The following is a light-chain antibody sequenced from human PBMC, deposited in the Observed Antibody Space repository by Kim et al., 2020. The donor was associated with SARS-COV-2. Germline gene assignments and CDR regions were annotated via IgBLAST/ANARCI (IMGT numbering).Light chain of an antibody. V-gene: IGLV3-21*03. CDR1: SIVSKS. CDR2: DDS. Sequence: APGKTARITCRRNSIVSKSVHWYQQKPGQAPVLVIYDDSDRPSGIPERFSGSNAGNTATLTISRVEAGDEADYYCQVWDSSSDHRVFGGGTQLTVL. J-gene: IGLJ3*02. CDR3: QVWDSSSDHRV.